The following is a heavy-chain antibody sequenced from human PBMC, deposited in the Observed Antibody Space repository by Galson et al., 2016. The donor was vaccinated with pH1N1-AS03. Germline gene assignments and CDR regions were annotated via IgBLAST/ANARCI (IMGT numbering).Heavy chain of an antibody. J-gene: IGHJ4*02. CDR2: IYWHDDK. D-gene: IGHD3-10*01. V-gene: IGHV2-5*01. CDR3: AHRFYGSGASFFDF. CDR1: GFSLNDGGLG. Sequence: PALVKPTQTLTLTCTFSGFSLNDGGLGVGWIRQPPGKALEWRGMIYWHDDKRYNQSLQNRLTLTQGVSKSEVVLQMTNVDPEDTATYYCAHRFYGSGASFFDFWGQGIVVVVS.